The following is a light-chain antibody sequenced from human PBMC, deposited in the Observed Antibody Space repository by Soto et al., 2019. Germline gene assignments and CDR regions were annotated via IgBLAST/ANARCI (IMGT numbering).Light chain of an antibody. V-gene: IGLV2-14*03. Sequence: QSALTQAASVSGSPGQSITISCTGTSSDVGGYNYVSWYQQLPGKAPKLIIYDVINRPSGVSHRFSGSKSGNTASLTISELQAEDEADYYCSSYTTSSSLLFGGGTKLTVL. CDR1: SSDVGGYNY. J-gene: IGLJ2*01. CDR3: SSYTTSSSLL. CDR2: DVI.